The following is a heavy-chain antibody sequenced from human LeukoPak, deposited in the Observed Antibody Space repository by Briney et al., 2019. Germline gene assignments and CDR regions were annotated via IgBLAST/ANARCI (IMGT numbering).Heavy chain of an antibody. J-gene: IGHJ4*02. CDR2: VRYDGSNK. Sequence: GGSLRLSCAASGFTFSSYAMHWVRQAPGKGLGWVAFVRYDGSNKYYADSVKGRFTISRDNSKNTLYLQMNSLRGEDTAVYYCAKSGGNYDYVWGSYRPTEYYFDYWGQGTLVTVSS. CDR1: GFTFSSYA. CDR3: AKSGGNYDYVWGSYRPTEYYFDY. V-gene: IGHV3-30*02. D-gene: IGHD3-16*02.